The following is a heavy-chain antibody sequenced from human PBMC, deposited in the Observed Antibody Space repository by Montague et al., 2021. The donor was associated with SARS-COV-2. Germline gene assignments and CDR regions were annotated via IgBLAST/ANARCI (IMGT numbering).Heavy chain of an antibody. CDR3: ARGGTYHYGMDV. CDR2: IYYAGNT. CDR1: DGSISSPNW. V-gene: IGHV4-4*02. Sequence: SETLSLTCAVSDGSISSPNWWNWVRQPPAKGLVWFGEIYYAGNTNYNPSLKSRVTIFIDKSKNHFSLQLSSVSAADTAVDYCARGGTYHYGMDVWGQGTTVTVSS. J-gene: IGHJ6*02. D-gene: IGHD3-16*01.